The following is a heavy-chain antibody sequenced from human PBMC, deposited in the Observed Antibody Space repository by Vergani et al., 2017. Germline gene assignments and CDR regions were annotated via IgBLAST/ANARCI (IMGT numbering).Heavy chain of an antibody. CDR1: GASLNSRSLN. V-gene: IGHV4-61*02. CDR3: GRVADFYGLGSRLLDL. D-gene: IGHD3-10*01. Sequence: QVQLQESGPGLVKPAQTLALTCTVSGASLNSRSLNWGWIRQPAGKGLDAGKGLEWIGHISFSGTTNYNPSLNGRVTISVDTSKNQFSLEVTSVTAADTAVYYCGRVADFYGLGSRLLDLWGQGTLVTVSS. CDR2: ISFSGTT. J-gene: IGHJ5*02.